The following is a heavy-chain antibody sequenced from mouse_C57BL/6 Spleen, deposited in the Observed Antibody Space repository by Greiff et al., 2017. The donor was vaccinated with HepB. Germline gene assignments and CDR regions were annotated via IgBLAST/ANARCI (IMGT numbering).Heavy chain of an antibody. V-gene: IGHV1-72*01. Sequence: VQLVESGAELVKPGASVKLSCKASGYTFTSYWMHWVKQRPGRGLEWIGRIDPNSGGTKYNEKFKSKATLTVDKPSSTAYMQLSSLTSEASAVYYCARRGAQATFYAMDYWGQGTSVTVSS. D-gene: IGHD3-2*02. CDR2: IDPNSGGT. CDR1: GYTFTSYW. CDR3: ARRGAQATFYAMDY. J-gene: IGHJ4*01.